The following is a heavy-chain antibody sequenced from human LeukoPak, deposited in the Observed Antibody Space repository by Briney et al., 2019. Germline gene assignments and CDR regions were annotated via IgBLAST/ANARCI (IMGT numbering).Heavy chain of an antibody. CDR3: AGDASGDTAMVNFDY. D-gene: IGHD5-18*01. CDR2: LNPGAGST. Sequence: ASVKVSCKASGYTFSNFYVHWVRQAPGQGLDWMGILNPGAGSTNYAQKFQGRVTMTRDTSTRTVYMELSSLRSEDTAVYYCAGDASGDTAMVNFDYWGQGTQVTVSS. J-gene: IGHJ4*02. V-gene: IGHV1-46*03. CDR1: GYTFSNFY.